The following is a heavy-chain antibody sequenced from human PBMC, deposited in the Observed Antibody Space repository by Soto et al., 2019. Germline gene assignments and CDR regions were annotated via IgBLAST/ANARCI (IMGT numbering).Heavy chain of an antibody. D-gene: IGHD3-22*01. CDR1: GGTFSSYA. Sequence: SVKVSCKASGGTFSSYAISWVRQAPGQGLEWMGGIIPIFGTANYAQKFQGRVTITADESTSTAYMELSSLRSEDTAVYYCARGGYYYDSSGYLSYGMDVWGQGTTVTVSS. V-gene: IGHV1-69*13. J-gene: IGHJ6*02. CDR2: IIPIFGTA. CDR3: ARGGYYYDSSGYLSYGMDV.